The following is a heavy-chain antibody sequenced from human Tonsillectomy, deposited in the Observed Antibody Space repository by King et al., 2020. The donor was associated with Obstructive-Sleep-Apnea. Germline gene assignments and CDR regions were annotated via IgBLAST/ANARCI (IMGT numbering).Heavy chain of an antibody. CDR2: INAGNGNT. CDR3: ASRSGFHTSGWYGDAFDI. V-gene: IGHV1-3*01. CDR1: GYTFTSYA. J-gene: IGHJ3*02. D-gene: IGHD6-19*01. Sequence: QLVQSGAEVKKPGASVKVSCKASGYTFTSYAIHWVRQAPGQRLEWMGWINAGNGNTKYSQKFQGRVTITRDTSASTAYMELSRLRSEDTAVFYCASRSGFHTSGWYGDAFDIWGQGTMVTVSS.